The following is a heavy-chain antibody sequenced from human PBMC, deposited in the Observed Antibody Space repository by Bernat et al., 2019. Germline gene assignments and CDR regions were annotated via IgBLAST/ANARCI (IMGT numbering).Heavy chain of an antibody. CDR1: GYTLTELS. D-gene: IGHD6-13*01. CDR3: FAVSSSWYPFTYYFDY. V-gene: IGHV1-24*01. J-gene: IGHJ4*02. Sequence: QVQLVQSGAEVKKPGASVKVSCKVSGYTLTELSMHWVRQAPGKGLEWMGGFDPEDGETIYAQKFQGRVTMTEDTSTDTAYMELSRLRSEDTAVYYCFAVSSSWYPFTYYFDYWGQGTLVTVSS. CDR2: FDPEDGET.